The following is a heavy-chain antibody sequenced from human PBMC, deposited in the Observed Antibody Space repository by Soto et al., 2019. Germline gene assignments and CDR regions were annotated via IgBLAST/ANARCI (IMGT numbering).Heavy chain of an antibody. CDR1: GGSISSYY. CDR2: VHDSWGS. Sequence: PSETLSLTCTVSGGSISSYYWSWIRQPPGKGLEWIGYVHDSWGSHYNPSLKSRVAISLDTSKSQFSLKLSSVTAADTAVYYCARDADSSSWYGDFGYWGQGTLVTVSS. D-gene: IGHD6-13*01. J-gene: IGHJ4*02. V-gene: IGHV4-59*01. CDR3: ARDADSSSWYGDFGY.